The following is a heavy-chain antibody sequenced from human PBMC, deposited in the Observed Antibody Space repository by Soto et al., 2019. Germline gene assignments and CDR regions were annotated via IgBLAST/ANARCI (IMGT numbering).Heavy chain of an antibody. CDR2: IIPIFGTA. CDR1: GGTFSSYS. CDR3: ARDRDSSGWYGGDY. J-gene: IGHJ4*02. V-gene: IGHV1-69*13. Sequence: SVKVSCKASGGTFSSYSISWVRQSPGQGLEWMGGIIPIFGTANYAQKFQGRVTITGDESTSTAYMELGSLRSEDTAVYYCARDRDSSGWYGGDYWGQGTLVTVSS. D-gene: IGHD6-19*01.